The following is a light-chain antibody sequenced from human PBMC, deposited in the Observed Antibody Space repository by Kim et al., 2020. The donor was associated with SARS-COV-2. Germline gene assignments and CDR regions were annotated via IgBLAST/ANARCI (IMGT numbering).Light chain of an antibody. J-gene: IGKJ2*01. CDR1: QGISSY. Sequence: DIQMTQSPSSLSASVGDRVTITCRASQGISSYLIWYQQKPGKAPKLLIYAASSLQSGVPSRFSGSGSGTDFTLTISSLQPEDFATYYCQQKYSTPYTFGQGTKLEI. CDR2: AAS. CDR3: QQKYSTPYT. V-gene: IGKV1-39*01.